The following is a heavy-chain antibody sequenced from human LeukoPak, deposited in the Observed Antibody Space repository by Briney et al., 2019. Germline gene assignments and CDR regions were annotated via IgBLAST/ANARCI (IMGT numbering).Heavy chain of an antibody. CDR2: INPSGGST. CDR3: ARDRSTTPGDY. D-gene: IGHD1-26*01. V-gene: IGHV1-46*01. J-gene: IGHJ4*02. CDR1: GYTFTSYY. Sequence: ASVKVSCKASGYTFTSYYMHWVRQAPGQGLEWMGIINPSGGSTSYAQKFQGRVTMTRDMSTSTVYMELSSLRSEDTAVYYCARDRSTTPGDYWGQGTLVTVSS.